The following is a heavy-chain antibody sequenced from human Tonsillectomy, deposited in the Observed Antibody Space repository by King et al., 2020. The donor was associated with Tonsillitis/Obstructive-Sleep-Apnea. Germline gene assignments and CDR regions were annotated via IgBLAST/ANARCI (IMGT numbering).Heavy chain of an antibody. Sequence: HVQLVQSGAEVKTPGASVKVSCKASGSTFTSYGISWVRQAPGQVLDWMGWIIAYNGNTIYAQKLQGRVTMTTDTSTSTAYMELRSLRSDDTAVYYCARTRDLEVLDPWGQGTLVTVSS. CDR3: ARTRDLEVLDP. CDR2: IIAYNGNT. J-gene: IGHJ5*02. D-gene: IGHD2-2*01. CDR1: GSTFTSYG. V-gene: IGHV1-18*01.